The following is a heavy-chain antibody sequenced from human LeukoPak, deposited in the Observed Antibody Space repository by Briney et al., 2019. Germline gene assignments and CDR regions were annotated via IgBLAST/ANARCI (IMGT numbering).Heavy chain of an antibody. J-gene: IGHJ4*02. D-gene: IGHD5-12*01. CDR3: ARVINSGGPFDY. Sequence: GGSLRLSCVASGFTFSSYSMNWVRQAPWKGLEWVSSISSSSSYKYYADSVKGRFTISRDNAKNSLYLQMNSLRAEDTAVYYCARVINSGGPFDYWGQGTLVTVSS. V-gene: IGHV3-21*01. CDR1: GFTFSSYS. CDR2: ISSSSSYK.